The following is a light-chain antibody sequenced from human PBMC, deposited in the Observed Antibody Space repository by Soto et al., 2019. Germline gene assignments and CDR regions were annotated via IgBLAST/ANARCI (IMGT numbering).Light chain of an antibody. J-gene: IGLJ1*01. CDR2: DVT. CDR3: SSYAGSHNYL. CDR1: SSDVGGYSY. V-gene: IGLV2-14*01. Sequence: SALTQPASVSGSPGQSITISCTGTSSDVGGYSYVSWFQQHPGKVPKLMIYDVTNRPSGVSNRFSASKSGNTASLTISGLQAEDEADYYCSSYAGSHNYLFGSGTKLTVL.